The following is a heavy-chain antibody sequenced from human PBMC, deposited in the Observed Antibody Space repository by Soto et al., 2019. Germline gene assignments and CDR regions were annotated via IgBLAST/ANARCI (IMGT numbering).Heavy chain of an antibody. CDR2: IDYSGPP. Sequence: SETLSLTCTVSGDSIPSGGYYWSWTRQLPGKGLEWIGHIDYSGPPYYNPSLQSRVTITRDASKNQFSLKLSSVTAADTAIYYCARDRNGHYSLDYWGQGTLVTVSS. J-gene: IGHJ4*02. CDR3: ARDRNGHYSLDY. D-gene: IGHD2-21*01. CDR1: GDSIPSGGYY. V-gene: IGHV4-31*03.